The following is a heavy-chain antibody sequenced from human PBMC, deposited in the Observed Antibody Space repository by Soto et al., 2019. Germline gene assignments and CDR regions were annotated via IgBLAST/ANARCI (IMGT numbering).Heavy chain of an antibody. CDR2: INSGNGNT. D-gene: IGHD6-19*01. J-gene: IGHJ4*02. CDR1: GYSFASYA. Sequence: GASVKVSCKASGYSFASYAVHWVRQAPGQRLEWMGWINSGNGNTKYSQNFQGRVTITRDTSASTAYMELSSLTSADTAVYYCARGGGVNSVWFIDYWGQGTLVTVSS. V-gene: IGHV1-3*04. CDR3: ARGGGVNSVWFIDY.